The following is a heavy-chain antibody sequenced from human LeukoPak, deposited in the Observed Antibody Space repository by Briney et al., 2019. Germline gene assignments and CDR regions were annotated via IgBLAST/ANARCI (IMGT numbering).Heavy chain of an antibody. CDR2: INHSGST. Sequence: PSGTLSLTCAVSGGSISSHNWWSWVRQPPGEGLEWIGEINHSGSTNYNPSLKSRVTISVDTSKNQFSLKLSSVTAADTAVYYCARRTSSGWSNWFDPWGQGTLVTVSS. J-gene: IGHJ5*02. CDR3: ARRTSSGWSNWFDP. D-gene: IGHD6-19*01. CDR1: GGSISSHNW. V-gene: IGHV4-4*02.